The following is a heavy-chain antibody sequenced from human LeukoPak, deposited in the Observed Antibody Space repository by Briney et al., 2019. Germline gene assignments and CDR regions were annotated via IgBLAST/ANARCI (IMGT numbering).Heavy chain of an antibody. V-gene: IGHV3-66*02. Sequence: LAGGSLRLSCAASGFTFSTNYMTWVRQAPGKGLEWVSVIYSGGSTFYADSVKGRFTISRDNSKNTLYLQMNSLRAEDTAVYYCARASIAASGYYFDYWGQGTLVTVSS. J-gene: IGHJ4*02. CDR2: IYSGGST. D-gene: IGHD6-6*01. CDR1: GFTFSTNY. CDR3: ARASIAASGYYFDY.